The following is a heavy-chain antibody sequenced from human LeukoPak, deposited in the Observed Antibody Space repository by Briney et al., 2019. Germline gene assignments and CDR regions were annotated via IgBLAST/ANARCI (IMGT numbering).Heavy chain of an antibody. D-gene: IGHD5-18*01. CDR2: ISFDGGVR. CDR1: GFPFNIYG. V-gene: IGHV3-30*03. J-gene: IGHJ4*02. Sequence: GGSLRLSCAASGFPFNIYGLHWVRQAPGKGLEWVALISFDGGVRYYADSVKGRFTISRDNSRNTLYLQMNSLRSEDSAVYYCLTEDTPTVFDYWGQGTLVTVSS. CDR3: LTEDTPTVFDY.